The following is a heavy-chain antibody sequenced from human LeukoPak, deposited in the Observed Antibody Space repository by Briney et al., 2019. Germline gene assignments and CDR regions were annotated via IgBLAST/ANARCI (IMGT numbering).Heavy chain of an antibody. V-gene: IGHV3-74*01. Sequence: GGSLRLSCAASGLTFSSHWMHWVRQAPGKGLVWVSRITNDGSSTTYADSVKGRFTVSRDNSKNTLYLQMNSLRAEDTAVYYCAKNQGDYDSGTYSNWFDPWGQGTLVTVSS. CDR1: GLTFSSHW. D-gene: IGHD3-22*01. CDR3: AKNQGDYDSGTYSNWFDP. CDR2: ITNDGSST. J-gene: IGHJ5*02.